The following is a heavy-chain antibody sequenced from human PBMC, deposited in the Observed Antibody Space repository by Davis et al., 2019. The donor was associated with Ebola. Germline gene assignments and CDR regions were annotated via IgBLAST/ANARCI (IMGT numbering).Heavy chain of an antibody. V-gene: IGHV3-30*04. Sequence: PGGSLRLSCAASGFTFSSYAMHWVRQAPGKGLEWVAVISYDGSNKYYADSVKGRFTISRDNSKNTLYLQMNSLRAEDTAVYYCARFPDIVVVVAANYGMDVWGQGTTVTVSS. D-gene: IGHD2-15*01. CDR1: GFTFSSYA. CDR3: ARFPDIVVVVAANYGMDV. CDR2: ISYDGSNK. J-gene: IGHJ6*02.